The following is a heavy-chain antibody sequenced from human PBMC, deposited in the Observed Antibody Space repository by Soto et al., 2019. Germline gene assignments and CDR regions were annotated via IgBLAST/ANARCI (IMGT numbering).Heavy chain of an antibody. Sequence: ASVKVSCKASGYSFITSYYMHWVRQAPGQGLEWMGIINPTGSMTKYSQRFQGRLTMTRDTSTSTDYMELTTLTSEDTAVYFCARDTGYDPDAFDILGQGTMVTFSS. CDR3: ARDTGYDPDAFDI. V-gene: IGHV1-46*01. D-gene: IGHD5-12*01. J-gene: IGHJ3*02. CDR1: GYSFITSYY. CDR2: INPTGSMT.